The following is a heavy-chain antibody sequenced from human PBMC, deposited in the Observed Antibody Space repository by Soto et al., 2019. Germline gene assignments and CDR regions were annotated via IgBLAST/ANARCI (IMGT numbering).Heavy chain of an antibody. V-gene: IGHV4-30-2*01. J-gene: IGHJ5*02. CDR3: ARVVEYCSSTSCYAVWFDP. CDR1: GGSISSGGYS. CDR2: IYHSGST. D-gene: IGHD2-2*01. Sequence: PSETLSLTCAVSGGSISSGGYSWSWIRQPPGKGLEWIGYIYHSGSTYYNPSLKSRVTISVDRSKNQFSLKLSSVTAADTAVYYCARVVEYCSSTSCYAVWFDPWGQGTLVTVSS.